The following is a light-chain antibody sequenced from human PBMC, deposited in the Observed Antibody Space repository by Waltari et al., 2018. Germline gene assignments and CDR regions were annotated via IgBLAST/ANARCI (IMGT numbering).Light chain of an antibody. Sequence: DIQMTQSPSSLSASVGDRVTITCRGSQIISSSLNWYQQKPGKAPNLLIYAASSLQSVVSSSVTGGGAGTDFTLTISSLQAEDIATYYCQQSYSTPHTFGQGTKVEIK. CDR2: AAS. CDR3: QQSYSTPHT. J-gene: IGKJ1*01. V-gene: IGKV1-39*01. CDR1: QIISSS.